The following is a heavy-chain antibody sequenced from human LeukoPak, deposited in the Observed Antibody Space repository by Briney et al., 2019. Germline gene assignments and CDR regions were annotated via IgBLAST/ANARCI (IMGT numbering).Heavy chain of an antibody. CDR1: GFTFSSYA. CDR3: ARALPGIAVADATLDY. V-gene: IGHV3-30*04. CDR2: ISYDGSNK. J-gene: IGHJ4*02. D-gene: IGHD6-19*01. Sequence: GGSLRLSCAASGFTFSSYAMHWVRQAPGKGLEWVAVISYDGSNKYYADSVKGRFTISRDNSKNTLYLQMNSLRAEGTAVYYCARALPGIAVADATLDYWGQGTLVTVSS.